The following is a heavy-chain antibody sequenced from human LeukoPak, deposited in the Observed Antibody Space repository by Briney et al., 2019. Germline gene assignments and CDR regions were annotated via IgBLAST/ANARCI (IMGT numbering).Heavy chain of an antibody. Sequence: GGSLRLSCAASGFTFSSYAMHWVRQAPGKGLEWVAVISYDGSNKYYAGSVRGRFTISRGNSKNTLYLQMNSLRAEDTAVYYCARDLPWFDPWGQGTLVTVSS. CDR2: ISYDGSNK. J-gene: IGHJ5*02. CDR1: GFTFSSYA. CDR3: ARDLPWFDP. V-gene: IGHV3-30-3*01.